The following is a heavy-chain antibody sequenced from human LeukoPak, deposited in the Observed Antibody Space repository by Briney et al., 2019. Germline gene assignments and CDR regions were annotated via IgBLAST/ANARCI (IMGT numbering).Heavy chain of an antibody. CDR3: ARGWAGSGSYYKRSAFDI. CDR2: IRYDGSNK. J-gene: IGHJ3*02. Sequence: PGGSLRLSCAASGFTFSSYGMHWVRQAPGKGLKWVAFIRYDGSNKYYADSVQGRFTISRDNSKNTLYLQMNNLRAEDTAVYYCARGWAGSGSYYKRSAFDIWGQGTMVTVSS. D-gene: IGHD3-10*01. CDR1: GFTFSSYG. V-gene: IGHV3-30*02.